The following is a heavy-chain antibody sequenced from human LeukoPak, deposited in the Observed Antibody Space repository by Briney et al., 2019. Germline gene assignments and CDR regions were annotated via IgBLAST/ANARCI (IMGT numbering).Heavy chain of an antibody. CDR2: FTTSGGID. J-gene: IGHJ4*02. CDR3: AIMHPYYDGRGYSVQ. CDR1: GSTFSSFA. V-gene: IGHV3-23*01. D-gene: IGHD3-22*01. Sequence: PGGSLSLPCEAFGSTFSSFALSWFRRAPGKGLKWVSGFTTSGGIDSFEASWKGGFPISGTNPGNTLFMELQSLRAEATALYYCAIMHPYYDGRGYSVQWGQGTLVTVSS.